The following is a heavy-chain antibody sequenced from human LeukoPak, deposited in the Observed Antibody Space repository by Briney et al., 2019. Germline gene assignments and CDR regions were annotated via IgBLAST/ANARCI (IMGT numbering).Heavy chain of an antibody. J-gene: IGHJ3*02. V-gene: IGHV1-69*05. D-gene: IGHD3-3*01. CDR1: AGTFSSYA. Sequence: SVKVSCKSSAGTFSSYAYSWVRHAPGQGLEWMGGIIPIFGTANYAQKFPGRVTITTDESTSTANMELNRLRSEDTAVYYCAQVATNFGVVFCAFDIWGQGTMVTVSS. CDR3: AQVATNFGVVFCAFDI. CDR2: IIPIFGTA.